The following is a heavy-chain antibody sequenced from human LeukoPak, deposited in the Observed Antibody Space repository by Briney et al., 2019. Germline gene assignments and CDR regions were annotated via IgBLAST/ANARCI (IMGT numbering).Heavy chain of an antibody. CDR3: ARASIGLQLERLDY. Sequence: PGGSLRLSCAASGFTFSSYSMNWVRQAPGKGLEWVSSISSSSSYIYYADSVKGRFTIPRDNAKNSLYLQMNSLRAEDRAVYYCARASIGLQLERLDYWGQGNLVTVSS. J-gene: IGHJ4*02. CDR2: ISSSSSYI. D-gene: IGHD5-24*01. V-gene: IGHV3-21*01. CDR1: GFTFSSYS.